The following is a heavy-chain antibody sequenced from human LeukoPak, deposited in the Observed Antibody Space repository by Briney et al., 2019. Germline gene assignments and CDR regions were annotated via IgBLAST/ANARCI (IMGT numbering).Heavy chain of an antibody. J-gene: IGHJ5*02. CDR1: GYSFTSYW. CDR2: IYPGDSDT. Sequence: PGESLKISCKGSGYSFTSYWIGWVRQMPGKGLEWMGIIYPGDSDTRYSPSFQGQVTISADKSISTAYLQWSSLKASDTAMYYCARQPKYCSSTSCSNWFDPWGQGTLVTVSS. D-gene: IGHD2-2*01. CDR3: ARQPKYCSSTSCSNWFDP. V-gene: IGHV5-51*03.